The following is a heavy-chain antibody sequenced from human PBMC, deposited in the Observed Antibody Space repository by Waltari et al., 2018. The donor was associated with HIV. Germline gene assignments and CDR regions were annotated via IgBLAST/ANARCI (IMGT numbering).Heavy chain of an antibody. J-gene: IGHJ2*01. D-gene: IGHD5-18*01. Sequence: QLQLQESGPGLVKPSETLSLTCTVSGGSISSSSYYWGWIRQPPGKGLEWLGSIYYSGGTYYNPSLKSRVTISVDTSKNQFSLKLSSVTAADTAVYYCARVQTGVDTAMVNRYFDLWGRGTLVTVSS. CDR1: GGSISSSSYY. CDR2: IYYSGGT. CDR3: ARVQTGVDTAMVNRYFDL. V-gene: IGHV4-39*01.